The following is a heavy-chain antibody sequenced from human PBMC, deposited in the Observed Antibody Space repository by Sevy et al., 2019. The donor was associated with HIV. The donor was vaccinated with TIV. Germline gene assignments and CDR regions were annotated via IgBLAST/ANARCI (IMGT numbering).Heavy chain of an antibody. Sequence: GGSLRLSCAASGLTPGTYGIHWVRQAPGKGLEWVAVIGYDGNDKFYADSVKGRFTIARDDSKNTVFLQMDSLRAEDTAVYYCARDPRIYGDYLLAYSDYWGQGTLVTVSS. D-gene: IGHD4-17*01. CDR1: GLTPGTYG. CDR3: ARDPRIYGDYLLAYSDY. CDR2: IGYDGNDK. V-gene: IGHV3-33*01. J-gene: IGHJ4*02.